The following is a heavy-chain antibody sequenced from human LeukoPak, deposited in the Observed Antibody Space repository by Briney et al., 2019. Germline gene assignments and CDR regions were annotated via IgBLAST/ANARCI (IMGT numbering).Heavy chain of an antibody. CDR1: GYTSTNYY. CDR3: AGPPPSSSWPPEAY. D-gene: IGHD6-13*01. J-gene: IGHJ4*02. Sequence: GASVNVSCKASGYTSTNYYMHWVRQAPGQGLEWMGVINPSGGSTNYAQKFQGRVAMTRDTSTNTVYMELSSLRSEDTAVYYCAGPPPSSSWPPEAYWGQGTLVTVSS. V-gene: IGHV1-46*01. CDR2: INPSGGST.